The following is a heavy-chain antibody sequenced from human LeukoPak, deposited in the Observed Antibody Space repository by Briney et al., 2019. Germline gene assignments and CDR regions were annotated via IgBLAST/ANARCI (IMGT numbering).Heavy chain of an antibody. Sequence: GGSLRLSCAASGFTFSSYSMNWVRQAPGKGLEWVSSISSSSSYIYYADSVKGRFTISRDNAKNSLYLQMNSLRAEDTAVYYCARAASRVLGCSSTSCRGFDPWGQGTLVTVSS. J-gene: IGHJ5*02. D-gene: IGHD2-2*01. CDR2: ISSSSSYI. V-gene: IGHV3-21*01. CDR3: ARAASRVLGCSSTSCRGFDP. CDR1: GFTFSSYS.